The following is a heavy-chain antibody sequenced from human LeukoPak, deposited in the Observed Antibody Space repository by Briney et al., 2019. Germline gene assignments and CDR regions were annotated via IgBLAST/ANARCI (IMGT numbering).Heavy chain of an antibody. V-gene: IGHV6-1*01. Sequence: SQTLSQTFPISGDSVPRNSGTWNCIRQSPSRGLEWLGRIYYRSKWYRDYAVSVKSRITITPDTSKNQFSQQLSSVTPEDTAVYYCGRTESNRAAFDTLQLGGQGTLVTVSS. D-gene: IGHD1-1*01. CDR2: IYYRSKWYR. CDR3: GRTESNRAAFDTLQL. CDR1: GDSVPRNSGT. J-gene: IGHJ4*02.